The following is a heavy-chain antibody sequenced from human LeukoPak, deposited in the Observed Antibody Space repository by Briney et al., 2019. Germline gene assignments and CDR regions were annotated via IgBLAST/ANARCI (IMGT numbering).Heavy chain of an antibody. D-gene: IGHD3-22*01. CDR1: GFIFSAYW. CDR3: ARDTTYYFSSSYYDSYDI. J-gene: IGHJ3*02. CDR2: IKKDGSEK. V-gene: IGHV3-7*01. Sequence: GSLGLSCEASGFIFSAYWMTWVRQAPGKGLEWVANIKKDGSEKHYLDSVKGRFTISRDNAKNSLYLQMSSLRAEDTAVYYCARDTTYYFSSSYYDSYDIWGQGTIVTVSS.